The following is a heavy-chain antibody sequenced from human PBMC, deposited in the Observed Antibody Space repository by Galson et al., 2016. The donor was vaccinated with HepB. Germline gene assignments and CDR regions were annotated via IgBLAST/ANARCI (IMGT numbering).Heavy chain of an antibody. D-gene: IGHD6-13*01. CDR2: ISPGSTYT. V-gene: IGHV3-21*01. Sequence: SLRLSCAASGFTFNMYTMTWVRQAPGKGPEWVSSISPGSTYTHFADSVRGRFIISRDDVENSLYLQMNSLRAEVTALYYCARVVTPMAAANRGFGSWGQGTQVVVSS. CDR3: ARVVTPMAAANRGFGS. CDR1: GFTFNMYT. J-gene: IGHJ5*02.